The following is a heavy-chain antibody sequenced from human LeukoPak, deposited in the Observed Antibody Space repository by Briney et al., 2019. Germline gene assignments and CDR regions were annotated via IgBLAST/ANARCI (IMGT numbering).Heavy chain of an antibody. D-gene: IGHD3-22*01. J-gene: IGHJ4*02. Sequence: PSETLSLTWTVSGASISDYYWTWIRQPPGKGLEWIGYIYYSGSTNYNRSLKSRVTLSVDTSNNHVSLKVNSVTAADTAVYYCARVKDYYDSSGPLYFDSWGQGTLVTVSS. CDR2: IYYSGST. CDR1: GASISDYY. CDR3: ARVKDYYDSSGPLYFDS. V-gene: IGHV4-59*01.